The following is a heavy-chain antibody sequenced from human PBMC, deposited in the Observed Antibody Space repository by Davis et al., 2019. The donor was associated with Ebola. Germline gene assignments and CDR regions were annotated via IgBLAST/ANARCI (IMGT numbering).Heavy chain of an antibody. J-gene: IGHJ6*04. CDR1: GYTFTSYY. D-gene: IGHD2-21*02. CDR3: AREHIVVVTAINYYYYGMDV. Sequence: ASVKVSCKASGYTFTSYYMHWVRQAPGQGLEWMGIINPSGGSTSYAQKFQGRVTMTRDTSTSTVYMELSSLRSEDTAVYYCAREHIVVVTAINYYYYGMDVWGKGTTVTVSS. V-gene: IGHV1-46*01. CDR2: INPSGGST.